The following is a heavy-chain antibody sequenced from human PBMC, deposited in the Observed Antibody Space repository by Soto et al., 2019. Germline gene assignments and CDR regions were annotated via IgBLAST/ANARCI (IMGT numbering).Heavy chain of an antibody. V-gene: IGHV3-15*07. CDR1: GFTFSNAW. D-gene: IGHD4-17*01. CDR2: IKSKTDGGTI. CDR3: NTESTTMLDY. J-gene: IGHJ4*02. Sequence: EVQLVESGGDLVKPGGSLRLSCAASGFTFSNAWMNWVRQAPGKGLEWVGRIKSKTDGGTIDYAAPVKGRFTISRDDSENTLYLQMNGLNTEDTAVYYCNTESTTMLDYWGQGTLVTVSS.